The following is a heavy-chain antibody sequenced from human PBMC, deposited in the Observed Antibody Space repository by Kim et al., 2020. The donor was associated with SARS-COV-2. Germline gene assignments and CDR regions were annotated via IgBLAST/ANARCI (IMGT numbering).Heavy chain of an antibody. V-gene: IGHV3-30-3*01. CDR1: GFTFNNYA. CDR3: ARDGAVLIWFGPFDY. CDR2: ISYDGNNK. J-gene: IGHJ4*02. D-gene: IGHD3-10*01. Sequence: GGSLRLSCAASGFTFNNYAMHWVRQTPGKGLEWVAVISYDGNNKYYSDSVKGRFTISRDNSRKTLYLQMNSLRREDTAEYYCARDGAVLIWFGPFDYWGQGNLVTVSS.